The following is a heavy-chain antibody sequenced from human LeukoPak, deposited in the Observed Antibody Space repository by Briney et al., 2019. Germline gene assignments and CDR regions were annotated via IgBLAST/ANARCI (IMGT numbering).Heavy chain of an antibody. V-gene: IGHV4-59*01. J-gene: IGHJ4*02. CDR1: GGSISSYY. CDR2: IYYSGST. D-gene: IGHD3-10*01. Sequence: SETLSLTCTVSGGSISSYYWSWIRQPPGKGLEWIGYIYYSGSTNYNPSLKSRVTILVDTSKNQFSLKLSSVTAADTAVYYCARGRRWFGEEYYFDYWGQGTLVTVSS. CDR3: ARGRRWFGEEYYFDY.